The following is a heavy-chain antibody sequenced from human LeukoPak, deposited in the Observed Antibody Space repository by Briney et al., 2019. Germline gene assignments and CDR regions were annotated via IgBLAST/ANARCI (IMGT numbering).Heavy chain of an antibody. CDR3: ARITAPYYFDY. D-gene: IGHD1-14*01. V-gene: IGHV4-59*01. CDR2: IYYSGST. Sequence: SETLSLTCTVSGGSISSYYWSWIRQPPGKGLEWIGYIYYSGSTNYNPSLKSRVTISVDTSKNQFSLKLSSVTAADTAVYYCARITAPYYFDYWGQGTLVTVSS. CDR1: GGSISSYY. J-gene: IGHJ4*02.